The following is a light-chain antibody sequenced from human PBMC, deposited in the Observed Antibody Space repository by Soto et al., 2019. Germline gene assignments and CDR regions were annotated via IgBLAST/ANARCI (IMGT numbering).Light chain of an antibody. J-gene: IGKJ4*01. Sequence: EIVMTQSTATLSVSPGESATLSCRASQSVSSNLAWHQQKPGQAPRILMYDASNRASGIPARFSGSGSGTDFTLTINSLEPEDFAIYYCQHRYNWPLTFGAGTKVDIK. CDR2: DAS. CDR1: QSVSSN. V-gene: IGKV3-11*01. CDR3: QHRYNWPLT.